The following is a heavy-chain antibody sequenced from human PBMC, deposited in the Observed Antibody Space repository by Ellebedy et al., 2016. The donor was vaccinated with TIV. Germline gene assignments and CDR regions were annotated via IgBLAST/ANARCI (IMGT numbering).Heavy chain of an antibody. V-gene: IGHV3-74*01. J-gene: IGHJ4*02. CDR2: INSDGRRS. CDR3: AIAKRGLVTVDN. Sequence: GESLKISCAASGFTFSSNWMHWVRQAPGKGLVWVSRINSDGRRSPYVDSVKGRFTISRDNAKNMVYLQMNSLRAEDTATYYCAIAKRGLVTVDNWGQGTLVTVSS. D-gene: IGHD3/OR15-3a*01. CDR1: GFTFSSNW.